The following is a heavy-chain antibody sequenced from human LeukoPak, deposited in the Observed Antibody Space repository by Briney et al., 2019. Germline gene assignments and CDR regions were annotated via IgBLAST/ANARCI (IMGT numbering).Heavy chain of an antibody. J-gene: IGHJ4*02. CDR1: GYTFTGYY. D-gene: IGHD2-21*01. CDR3: ARPSRVGALVFGY. V-gene: IGHV1-2*02. Sequence: GASVKVSCKASGYTFTGYYMHWVRQAPGQGLEWMGWINPNSGGTNYAQKFQGRVTMTRDTSISTAYMELSRLRSDDTAVYYCARPSRVGALVFGYWGQGTLVTVSS. CDR2: INPNSGGT.